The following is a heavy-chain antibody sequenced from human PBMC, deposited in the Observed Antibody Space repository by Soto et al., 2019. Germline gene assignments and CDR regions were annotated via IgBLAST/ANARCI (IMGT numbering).Heavy chain of an antibody. Sequence: QVQLVQSGAEVKKPGASVKVSCKASGYTFTSYGISWVRQAPGQGLEWMGWISAYNGNTNYAQKLQGRVTMTTDISTSTAYMELRSLRSDDTAVYYCARATYSSSWYSLYYYYYYMDVWGKGTTVTVSS. CDR1: GYTFTSYG. V-gene: IGHV1-18*01. CDR3: ARATYSSSWYSLYYYYYYMDV. J-gene: IGHJ6*03. CDR2: ISAYNGNT. D-gene: IGHD6-13*01.